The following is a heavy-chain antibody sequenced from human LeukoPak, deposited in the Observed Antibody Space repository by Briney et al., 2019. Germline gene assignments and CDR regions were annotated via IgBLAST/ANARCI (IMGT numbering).Heavy chain of an antibody. CDR2: INPISGGT. Sequence: GASGKVSCKASGYTFTDYYMHWVRQAPGQGLEWMGWINPISGGTHYTENFQARVTMTRDTSISTAYMDLSRLRSDDTAVYYCARGGGLQSTVANWFDPWGQGTLVTVSS. CDR3: ARGGGLQSTVANWFDP. CDR1: GYTFTDYY. J-gene: IGHJ5*02. V-gene: IGHV1-2*02. D-gene: IGHD4-23*01.